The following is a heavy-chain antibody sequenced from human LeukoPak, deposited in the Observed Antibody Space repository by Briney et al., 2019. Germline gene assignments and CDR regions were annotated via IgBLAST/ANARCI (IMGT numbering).Heavy chain of an antibody. V-gene: IGHV3-30*02. Sequence: PGGSLRLSCATSGPPYGIHWVRRPPGKGLEWGSFVQNNGNDKYYADSVKGRFSVSRDSSKSTVYLQMNSLRVEDTAVYYCATDFWLYNSHATWGQGTLVTVSS. CDR1: GPPYG. D-gene: IGHD5-24*01. CDR2: VQNNGNDK. J-gene: IGHJ4*02. CDR3: ATDFWLYNSHAT.